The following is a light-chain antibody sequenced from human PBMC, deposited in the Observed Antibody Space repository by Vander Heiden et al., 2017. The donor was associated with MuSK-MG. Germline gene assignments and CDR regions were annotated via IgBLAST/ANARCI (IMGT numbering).Light chain of an antibody. Sequence: DIQMTQSPSSLSASVGDRVTITCQASQDISNDLNWYQQKPGKAPKLLNYDATNLETGVPSRFSGSGSGTDFTFTISSLQAEDIATYYCQQYENLGGTFGHGTKVDIK. CDR1: QDISND. V-gene: IGKV1-33*01. CDR3: QQYENLGGT. CDR2: DAT. J-gene: IGKJ3*01.